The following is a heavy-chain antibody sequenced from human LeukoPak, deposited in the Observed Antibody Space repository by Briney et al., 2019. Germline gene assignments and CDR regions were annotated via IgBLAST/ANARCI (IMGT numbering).Heavy chain of an antibody. D-gene: IGHD3-10*01. Sequence: GGSLRLSCAASGFTFSSHWMHWVRQGPGKGLVWVSRINGEGTSTKYADSEKGRFTISRDNAKNTLYLQMNSLRAEDAAVYYCARGLTMLRGLTHYYYYAMGVWGQGTTVTVSS. CDR1: GFTFSSHW. CDR3: ARGLTMLRGLTHYYYYAMGV. V-gene: IGHV3-74*01. J-gene: IGHJ6*02. CDR2: INGEGTST.